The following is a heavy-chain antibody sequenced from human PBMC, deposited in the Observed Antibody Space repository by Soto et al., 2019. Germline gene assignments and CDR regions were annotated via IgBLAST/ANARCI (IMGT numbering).Heavy chain of an antibody. CDR1: GFTVSSNY. J-gene: IGHJ4*02. D-gene: IGHD2-15*01. CDR2: IYSGGST. V-gene: IGHV3-66*01. CDR3: VREGVVAASD. Sequence: EVQLVESGRGLVQPGGSLRLSCAASGFTVSSNYMSWVRQAPGKGLEWVSVIYSGGSTNYADSVKGRFTISRDNSKNTLYLQMNSLRVEDTAVYYCVREGVVAASDWGQGTLVTVSS.